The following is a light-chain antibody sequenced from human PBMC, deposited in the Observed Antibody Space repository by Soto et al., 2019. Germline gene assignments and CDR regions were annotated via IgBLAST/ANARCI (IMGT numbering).Light chain of an antibody. Sequence: EMVMTQSPAILSVSPGESATLSCRASQSISSSYLAWYQQKPGQAPRLLIYDASNRATGIPARFSGTGSGTDFTLTINNLEPEDFAVYYCQVRTNWSIAFGRGTRLEI. CDR2: DAS. CDR1: QSISSSY. CDR3: QVRTNWSIA. J-gene: IGKJ5*01. V-gene: IGKV3D-20*02.